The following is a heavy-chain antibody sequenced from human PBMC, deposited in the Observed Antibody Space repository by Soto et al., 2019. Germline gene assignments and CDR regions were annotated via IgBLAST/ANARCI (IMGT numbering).Heavy chain of an antibody. CDR3: ARGSWDYGRDV. CDR2: INNSGST. J-gene: IGHJ6*02. V-gene: IGHV4-34*01. CDR1: GRSFSGYY. Sequence: PSETLSLTCADYGRSFSGYYWSWIRQPPGKGLEWIGEINNSGSTNYNPSLQSRLPISVDTSKNQFSLKLSSVTAADTAVYYCARGSWDYGRDVWGQENTVT. D-gene: IGHD3-16*01.